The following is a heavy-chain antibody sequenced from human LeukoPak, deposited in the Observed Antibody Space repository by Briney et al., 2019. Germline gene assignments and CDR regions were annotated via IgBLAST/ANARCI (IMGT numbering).Heavy chain of an antibody. CDR2: ISGSGGST. CDR1: GFTFSSYA. J-gene: IGHJ4*02. CDR3: ARDLGDSSGYYFGNY. V-gene: IGHV3-23*01. Sequence: PGGSLRLSSAASGFTFSSYAMSWVRQAPGKGLEWVSAISGSGGSTYYADSVKGRFTISRDNSKNTLYLQMNSLRAEDTAMYYCARDLGDSSGYYFGNYWGQGTLVTVSS. D-gene: IGHD3-22*01.